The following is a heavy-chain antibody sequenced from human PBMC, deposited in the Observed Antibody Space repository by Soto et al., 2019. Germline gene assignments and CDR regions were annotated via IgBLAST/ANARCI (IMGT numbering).Heavy chain of an antibody. J-gene: IGHJ3*02. CDR1: GGSISSYY. V-gene: IGHV4-59*01. CDR3: ARDQCSGGSCLDAFDI. CDR2: IYYSGST. D-gene: IGHD2-15*01. Sequence: SETLSLTCTVSGGSISSYYLSWIRQPPGKGLEWIGYIYYSGSTNYNPSLKSRVTISVDTSKNQFSLKLSSVTAADTAVYYCARDQCSGGSCLDAFDIWGQGTMVTVSS.